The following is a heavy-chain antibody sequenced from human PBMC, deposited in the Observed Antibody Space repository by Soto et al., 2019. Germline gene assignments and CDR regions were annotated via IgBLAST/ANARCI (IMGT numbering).Heavy chain of an antibody. Sequence: ASVKVSCKASGFTFTRSAVQWVRQARGQRLEWIGWIVVGSGNTNYAQKFQEIVTITRDMSTSTAYMELSSLRSEDTPWYYCARRSRTWGMGFDYWGQGALVTVSS. V-gene: IGHV1-58*01. CDR2: IVVGSGNT. CDR3: ARRSRTWGMGFDY. J-gene: IGHJ4*02. CDR1: GFTFTRSA. D-gene: IGHD2-8*01.